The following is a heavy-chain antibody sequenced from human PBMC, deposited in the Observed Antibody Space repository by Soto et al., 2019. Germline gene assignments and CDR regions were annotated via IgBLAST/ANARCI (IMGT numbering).Heavy chain of an antibody. CDR3: ARDGGERYCSSTSCYSFDY. CDR2: ISSNGCST. Sequence: GGSLRLSCAASGFTFSSYAMHWVRQAPGKGLEYVSAISSNGCSTYYANSVKGRFTISRDNSKNTLYLQMGSLRAEDMAVYYCARDGGERYCSSTSCYSFDYWGQGTLVTVSS. J-gene: IGHJ4*02. V-gene: IGHV3-64*01. CDR1: GFTFSSYA. D-gene: IGHD2-2*01.